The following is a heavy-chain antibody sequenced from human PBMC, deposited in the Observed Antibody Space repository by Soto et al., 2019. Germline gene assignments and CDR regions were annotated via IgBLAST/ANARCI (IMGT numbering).Heavy chain of an antibody. D-gene: IGHD3-10*01. J-gene: IGHJ3*02. CDR1: GFTFSSYA. CDR3: TSTGAGAFTI. V-gene: IGHV3-23*01. CDR2: ISGSGGDT. Sequence: EVQLLESGGGLVQPGGSLRLSCAASGFTFSSYAMSWVRQAPGQGLEWVSTISGSGGDTYYADSVKGRFTISRDNSKNTLYLQMNSLRAEDTAVYYCTSTGAGAFTIWGQGTMVTVSS.